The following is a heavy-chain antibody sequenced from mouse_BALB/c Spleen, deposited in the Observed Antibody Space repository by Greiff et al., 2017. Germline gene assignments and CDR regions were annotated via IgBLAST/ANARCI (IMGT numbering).Heavy chain of an antibody. CDR1: GFSLTGYG. CDR2: IWGDGST. J-gene: IGHJ1*01. D-gene: IGHD2-14*01. CDR3: ARTYYRYDDWYFDV. Sequence: VQLQESGPGLVAPSQSLSITCTVSGFSLTGYGVNWVRQPPGKGLEWLGMIWGDGSTDYNSALKSRLSISKDNSKSQVFLKMNSLQTDDTARYYCARTYYRYDDWYFDVWGAGTTVTVSS. V-gene: IGHV2-6-7*01.